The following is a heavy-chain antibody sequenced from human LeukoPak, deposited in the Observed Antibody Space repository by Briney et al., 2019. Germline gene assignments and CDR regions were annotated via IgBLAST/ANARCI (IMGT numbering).Heavy chain of an antibody. CDR3: ARLKFYDSTGYSPGYYMDV. CDR2: IYPTGNT. D-gene: IGHD3-22*01. CDR1: GGAIISYY. V-gene: IGHV4-4*07. Sequence: SETLSLTCSVSGGAIISYYWSWIRQPAGRGPEWIGRIYPTGNTDYNPSLKTRVTMSTDLSKKQFSLRLRSVTAADTAVYYCARLKFYDSTGYSPGYYMDVWGKGTAVTVSS. J-gene: IGHJ6*03.